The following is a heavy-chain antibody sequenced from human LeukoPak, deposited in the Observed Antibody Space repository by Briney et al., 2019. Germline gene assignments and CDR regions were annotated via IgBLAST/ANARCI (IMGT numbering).Heavy chain of an antibody. V-gene: IGHV3-21*01. D-gene: IGHD2-15*01. CDR1: GFTFRNYW. CDR3: ARDRGVVGDY. J-gene: IGHJ4*02. Sequence: GGSLRLSCAASGFTFRNYWMNWVRQAPGKGLEWVSSISSSSSYIYYADSVKGRFTISRDNAKNSLYLQMNSLRAEDTAVYYCARDRGVVGDYWGQGALVTVSS. CDR2: ISSSSSYI.